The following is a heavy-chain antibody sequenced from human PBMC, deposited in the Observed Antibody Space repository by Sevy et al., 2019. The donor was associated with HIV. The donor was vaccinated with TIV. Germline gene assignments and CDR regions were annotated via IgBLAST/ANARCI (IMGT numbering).Heavy chain of an antibody. V-gene: IGHV3-7*01. CDR3: ARDNGAALDF. D-gene: IGHD3-10*01. CDR1: GFTFSNSD. J-gene: IGHJ4*02. CDR2: VKQDGSEK. Sequence: GGSLRLSCAASGFTFSNSDMNWVHQAPGKGLEWVAIVKQDGSEKYYVDSVKGRFTVSRDNAKNTLYLQMNSLRAEDTSVYYCARDNGAALDFWGQGTLVTVSS.